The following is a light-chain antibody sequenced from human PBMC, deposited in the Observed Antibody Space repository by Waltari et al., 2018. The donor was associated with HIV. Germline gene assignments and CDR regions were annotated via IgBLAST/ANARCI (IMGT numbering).Light chain of an antibody. J-gene: IGKJ2*01. CDR3: QQSYSTPGYT. Sequence: DIQMTQSPYSLSASVGDRVTITCRASQSMSTYLNWYQQKPGKAPKLLIYAASSLQSGVPSRFSGSGSGTDFTLTISSLQPEDFATYYCQQSYSTPGYTFGQGTKLEIK. V-gene: IGKV1-39*01. CDR1: QSMSTY. CDR2: AAS.